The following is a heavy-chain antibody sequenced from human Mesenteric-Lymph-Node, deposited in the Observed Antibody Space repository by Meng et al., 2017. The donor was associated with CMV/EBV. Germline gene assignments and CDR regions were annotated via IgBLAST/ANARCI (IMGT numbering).Heavy chain of an antibody. CDR3: AHLEYSSTSCPTYFGH. J-gene: IGHJ4*02. V-gene: IGHV2-5*02. CDR1: SVRTGEMA. D-gene: IGHD2-2*01. Sequence: SVRTGEMAVGWIRQPPGNALEWLALIYWDDDKRYNPSLNSRLTITKDDSKNQVVLTVIKMDPVDTATYYCAHLEYSSTSCPTYFGHWGQGTLVTVSS. CDR2: IYWDDDK.